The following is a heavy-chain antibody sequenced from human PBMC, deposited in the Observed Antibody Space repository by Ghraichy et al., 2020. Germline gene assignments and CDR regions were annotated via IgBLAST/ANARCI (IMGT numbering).Heavy chain of an antibody. J-gene: IGHJ4*02. CDR2: INNDGKEK. CDR1: GFTFSNYW. CDR3: ARDPKRGALDY. V-gene: IGHV3-7*03. Sequence: GGSLRLSCVASGFTFSNYWMSWVRQAPGKGLEWVANINNDGKEKYYVDSVKGRFTISRDNAKDSLLLQISSLRVEDTAVYYCARDPKRGALDYWGQGTLVDVSS. D-gene: IGHD1-26*01.